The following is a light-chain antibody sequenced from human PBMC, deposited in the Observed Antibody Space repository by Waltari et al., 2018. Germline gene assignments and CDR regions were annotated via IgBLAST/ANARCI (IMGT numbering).Light chain of an antibody. CDR3: LVWHSTTDHHGV. CDR1: TIGSTS. V-gene: IGLV3-21*04. J-gene: IGLJ2*01. Sequence: SYVVTQSPSVSVAPGETARITCGGDTIGSTSVHWYQQRPGQAPGLVISYDSDRPSGIPERFSGSNSGNTATLTISWVEADDEADYYCLVWHSTTDHHGVFGGGTKLTVL. CDR2: YDS.